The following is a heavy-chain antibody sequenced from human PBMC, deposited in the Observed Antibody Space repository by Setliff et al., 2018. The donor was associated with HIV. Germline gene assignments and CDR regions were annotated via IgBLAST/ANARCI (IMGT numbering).Heavy chain of an antibody. CDR1: GFTFSSYE. CDR2: ITGRSDTI. J-gene: IGHJ4*02. Sequence: LSLSCAASGFTFSSYEMDWFRQAPGKGLEWVSYITGRSDTIYYADSVKGRFTISRDNAKNSLYLQMNTLRAEDTAVYYCAREGITGTTLHPYWGQGTLVTVSS. V-gene: IGHV3-48*03. CDR3: AREGITGTTLHPY. D-gene: IGHD1-7*01.